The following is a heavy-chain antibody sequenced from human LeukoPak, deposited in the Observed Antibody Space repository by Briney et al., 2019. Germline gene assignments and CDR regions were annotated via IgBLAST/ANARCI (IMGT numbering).Heavy chain of an antibody. V-gene: IGHV3-49*04. Sequence: GGSLRLSCRGYGFTFGDHAMSWVRQAPGKGLEWVGFIRSKAYRGTTEYAASVKGRFTISRDDSTSIAYLQMSSLRIEDTAVYYCARGPIQLWIHNAMDVWGQGTTVTVSS. CDR2: IRSKAYRGTT. CDR1: GFTFGDHA. J-gene: IGHJ6*02. D-gene: IGHD5-18*01. CDR3: ARGPIQLWIHNAMDV.